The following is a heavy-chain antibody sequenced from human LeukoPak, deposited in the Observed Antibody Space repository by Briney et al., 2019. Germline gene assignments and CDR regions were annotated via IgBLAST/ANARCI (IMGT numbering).Heavy chain of an antibody. CDR1: GYGFTKYW. Sequence: GESLKISCQYSGYGFTKYWIGWVRQMPGKGLEWVGIICPGDSETRYSPSFQGQVTISADKSISTAYLQWNSLEASDSAIYYCARRGDSDFRIDWGQGTLVTVSS. CDR2: ICPGDSET. J-gene: IGHJ4*02. V-gene: IGHV5-51*01. CDR3: ARRGDSDFRID. D-gene: IGHD2-21*02.